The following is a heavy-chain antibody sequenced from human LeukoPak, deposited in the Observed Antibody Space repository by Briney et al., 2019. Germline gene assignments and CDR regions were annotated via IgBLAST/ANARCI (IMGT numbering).Heavy chain of an antibody. V-gene: IGHV3-30*03. D-gene: IGHD3-10*01. J-gene: IGHJ3*01. CDR3: ARGERGFGDAFDL. CDR2: VFYDGHTK. Sequence: GGSLRLSCAASGFTFSNHAMHWVRQAPGKGLERVAIVFYDGHTKYYVDSVKGRFLISRDNSLDTVYLQMNNLRPDDTADYYCARGERGFGDAFDLWGPGTAVTVSP. CDR1: GFTFSNHA.